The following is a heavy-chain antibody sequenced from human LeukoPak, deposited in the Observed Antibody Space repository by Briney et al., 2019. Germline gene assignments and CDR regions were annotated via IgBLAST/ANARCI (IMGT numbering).Heavy chain of an antibody. CDR2: IYYSGST. D-gene: IGHD6-13*01. CDR3: ARLTGSWYYFDY. Sequence: SETLSLTCTVSGGSISSYYWSWIRQPPGKGLEWIGYIYYSGSTNYNPSLKSRVTISVDTSKNQFSLKLSSVTAADTAVYYCARLTGSWYYFDYWGQGTLVTVSS. CDR1: GGSISSYY. J-gene: IGHJ4*02. V-gene: IGHV4-59*08.